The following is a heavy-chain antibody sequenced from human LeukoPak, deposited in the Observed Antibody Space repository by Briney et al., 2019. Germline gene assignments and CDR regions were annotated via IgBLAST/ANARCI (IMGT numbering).Heavy chain of an antibody. D-gene: IGHD2-2*02. CDR1: GFTFSSYA. CDR3: AKEAAVVGYCSSTSCYTDY. V-gene: IGHV3-23*01. J-gene: IGHJ4*02. CDR2: ISGSGGST. Sequence: GGSLRLAWAASGFTFSSYAMSWVRQAPGKGPEWLSAISGSGGSTYYADSVKGRFTISRDNSKNTLYLQMNSLRAEDTAVYYCAKEAAVVGYCSSTSCYTDYWGQGTLVTVSS.